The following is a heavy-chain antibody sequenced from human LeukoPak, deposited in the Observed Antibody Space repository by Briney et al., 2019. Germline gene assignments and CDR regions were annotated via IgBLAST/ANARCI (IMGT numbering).Heavy chain of an antibody. V-gene: IGHV3-23*01. CDR3: AKKLTGSGCFDS. D-gene: IGHD3-9*01. CDR1: GFTFSSNA. Sequence: PGGSLRLSCTVSGFTFSSNAMSWVRQTPGKGLEWLAAISGGGATIDYAEFVKGRFSISRVNSQNTLFLQMNSLRAEDTAVYYCAKKLTGSGCFDSWGPGTLVTVSS. J-gene: IGHJ4*02. CDR2: ISGGGATI.